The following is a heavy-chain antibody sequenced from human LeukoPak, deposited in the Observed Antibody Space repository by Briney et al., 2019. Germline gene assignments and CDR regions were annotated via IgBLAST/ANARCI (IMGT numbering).Heavy chain of an antibody. Sequence: ASVKVSCKASGYTFTGYFIHWVRQAPGQGLEWMGWIKPNSGGTNFAQKFQGRVTMTRDTSISTAYMGLSRLRSDDTAVYYCAREGQGDCSSTTCSNYYGLDVWGQGTTVTVSS. V-gene: IGHV1-2*02. D-gene: IGHD2-2*01. CDR3: AREGQGDCSSTTCSNYYGLDV. J-gene: IGHJ6*02. CDR1: GYTFTGYF. CDR2: IKPNSGGT.